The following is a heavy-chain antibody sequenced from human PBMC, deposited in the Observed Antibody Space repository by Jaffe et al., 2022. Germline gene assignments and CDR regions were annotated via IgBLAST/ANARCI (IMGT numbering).Heavy chain of an antibody. J-gene: IGHJ4*02. CDR2: INPSGGST. Sequence: QVQLVQSGAEVKKPGASVKVSCKASGYTFTRYYMHWVRQAPGQGLEWMGIINPSGGSTSYAHKFLGRVTMTRDTSTSTVYMQLSSLRSEDTAVYYCARDLVGTGTASDYWGQGTLVTVSS. D-gene: IGHD1-7*01. CDR1: GYTFTRYY. V-gene: IGHV1-46*03. CDR3: ARDLVGTGTASDY.